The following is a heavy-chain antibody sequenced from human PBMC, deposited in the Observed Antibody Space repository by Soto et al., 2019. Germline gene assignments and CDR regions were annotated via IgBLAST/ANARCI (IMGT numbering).Heavy chain of an antibody. V-gene: IGHV3-15*07. CDR3: TTEGPGVTADGTRFDY. CDR2: IKSNADGGTT. D-gene: IGHD6-13*01. CDR1: GFTLNNDW. J-gene: IGHJ4*02. Sequence: EVQLVESGGGLVKPGGSLRLSCAASGFTLNNDWMNWVRQAPGKGLEWVGRIKSNADGGTTDFAAPVRGRFTISRDNSKSTRYRQMNSLKTAATGLYYCTTEGPGVTADGTRFDYWGQGTRVTVSS.